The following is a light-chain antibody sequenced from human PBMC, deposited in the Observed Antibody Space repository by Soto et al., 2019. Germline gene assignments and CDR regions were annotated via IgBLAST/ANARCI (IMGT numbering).Light chain of an antibody. CDR1: QSVSSSS. V-gene: IGKV3-20*01. Sequence: EIVLTQSPGTLSLSPGERATLSCRASQSVSSSSLAWYQQKPGQAPRLLIYDTSSRATGIPDRFSGSGSGTDFTLTISRLEPEDFAVYFCQQFSRLPLTFGGGTKVEI. CDR3: QQFSRLPLT. J-gene: IGKJ4*01. CDR2: DTS.